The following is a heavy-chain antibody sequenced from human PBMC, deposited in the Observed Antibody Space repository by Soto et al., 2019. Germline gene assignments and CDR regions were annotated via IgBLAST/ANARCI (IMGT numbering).Heavy chain of an antibody. CDR3: ARDNGFGVTLGAFDI. D-gene: IGHD3-10*01. CDR1: GFTFSSYA. J-gene: IGHJ3*02. Sequence: QVQLVESGGGVVQPGRSLRLSCAASGFTFSSYAMHWVRQAPGKGLEWVAVISYDGSNKYYADSVKGRFTISRDNSKNTLYLQMNSLRAEDTAVYYCARDNGFGVTLGAFDIWGQGTMVTVSS. V-gene: IGHV3-30-3*01. CDR2: ISYDGSNK.